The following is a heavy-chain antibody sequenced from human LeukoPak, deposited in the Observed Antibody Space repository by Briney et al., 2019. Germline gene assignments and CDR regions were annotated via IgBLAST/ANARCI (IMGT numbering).Heavy chain of an antibody. Sequence: GGSLRLSCAASGFTFSSHAMSWVRQAPGKGLEWVSAICGSGDSTYYADSVKGRFTISRDKSKNTLYLQMNSLRAEDTAVYYCAKGLAVAGHFDYWGQGTLVTVSS. J-gene: IGHJ4*02. CDR2: ICGSGDST. CDR3: AKGLAVAGHFDY. V-gene: IGHV3-23*01. D-gene: IGHD6-19*01. CDR1: GFTFSSHA.